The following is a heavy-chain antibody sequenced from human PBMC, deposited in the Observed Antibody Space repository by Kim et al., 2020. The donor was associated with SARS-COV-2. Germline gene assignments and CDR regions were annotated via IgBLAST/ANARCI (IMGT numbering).Heavy chain of an antibody. CDR1: GFIFSKYG. CDR2: IWYDGNDK. Sequence: GGSLRLSCAASGFIFSKYGMHWVRLAPGKGLEWLAVIWYDGNDKYYADSVKGRLTVSRDNSKKTLYMEVNSLRVEDTAVYYCARVMRDSSSSTPDYWGQGTLVTVSS. CDR3: ARVMRDSSSSTPDY. J-gene: IGHJ4*02. V-gene: IGHV3-33*01. D-gene: IGHD6-6*01.